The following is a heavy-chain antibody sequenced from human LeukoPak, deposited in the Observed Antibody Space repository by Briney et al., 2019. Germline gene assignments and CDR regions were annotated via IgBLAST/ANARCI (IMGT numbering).Heavy chain of an antibody. CDR1: GITFSNYN. CDR3: AQLRTNDF. Sequence: GGSLRLSCAAPGITFSNYNMNWVRQAPGKGLEWISSTTRSSSYTFYADSVKGRFTISRDNAKNSLYLQMNSLRVEDTAVYYCAQLRTNDFWGQGTLVTVSS. CDR2: TTRSSSYT. D-gene: IGHD4-23*01. V-gene: IGHV3-21*01. J-gene: IGHJ4*02.